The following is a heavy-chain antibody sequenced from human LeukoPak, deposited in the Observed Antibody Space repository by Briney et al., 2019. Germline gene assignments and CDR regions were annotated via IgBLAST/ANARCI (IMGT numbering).Heavy chain of an antibody. CDR2: INHSGST. Sequence: SETLSLTCAVYGGSFSGYYWSWIRQPPGKGLEWIGEINHSGSTNYNPSLKSRVTISVDTPKNQFSLKLSSVTAADTAVYYCARGPLGYCSSTSSAPPACGGFDPWGQGTLVTVSS. D-gene: IGHD2-2*01. V-gene: IGHV4-34*01. CDR1: GGSFSGYY. CDR3: ARGPLGYCSSTSSAPPACGGFDP. J-gene: IGHJ5*02.